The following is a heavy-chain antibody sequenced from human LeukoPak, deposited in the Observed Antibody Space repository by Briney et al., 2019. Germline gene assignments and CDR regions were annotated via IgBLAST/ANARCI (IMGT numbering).Heavy chain of an antibody. J-gene: IGHJ4*02. CDR1: GYTFPSYW. V-gene: IGHV5-51*01. CDR2: IYPGDSDT. CDR3: ARLGRFGELFLIFDS. D-gene: IGHD3-10*01. Sequence: GESLKISCKGSGYTFPSYWIGWVRQMPGKGLEWMGIIYPGDSDTRYSPSFQGQVTISADKSISTAYLQWSSLKASDTAMYYCARLGRFGELFLIFDSWGQGTLVTVSS.